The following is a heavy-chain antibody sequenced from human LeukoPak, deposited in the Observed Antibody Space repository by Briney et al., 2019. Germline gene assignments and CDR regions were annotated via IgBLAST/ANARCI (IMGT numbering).Heavy chain of an antibody. Sequence: ASVKVSCKTSGYSFPDFYLHWLRQAPGQGPEWVGYINPDSGGTDFAQKFQGRVTMTRDTSISTAYMEMSRLRSDDTAVYYCARVRGSGCLDFWGQGTLVTVSS. D-gene: IGHD6-19*01. J-gene: IGHJ4*02. CDR2: INPDSGGT. CDR3: ARVRGSGCLDF. CDR1: GYSFPDFY. V-gene: IGHV1-2*02.